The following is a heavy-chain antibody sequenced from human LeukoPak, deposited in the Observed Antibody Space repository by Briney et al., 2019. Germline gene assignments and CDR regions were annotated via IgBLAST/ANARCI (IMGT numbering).Heavy chain of an antibody. V-gene: IGHV1-2*02. CDR3: ARGPDYYDSSGPDY. J-gene: IGHJ4*02. D-gene: IGHD3-22*01. Sequence: ASVKVSCKASGYTFTGYYMHWVRQAPGQGLEWMGWINPNSGGTNYAQKFQGRVTMTRDTSIRTAYMELSRLRSDDTAVYYCARGPDYYDSSGPDYWGQGTLVTVSS. CDR1: GYTFTGYY. CDR2: INPNSGGT.